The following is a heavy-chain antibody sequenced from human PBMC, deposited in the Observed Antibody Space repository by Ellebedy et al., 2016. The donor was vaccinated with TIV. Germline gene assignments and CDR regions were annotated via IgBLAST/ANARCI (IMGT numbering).Heavy chain of an antibody. V-gene: IGHV1-2*02. J-gene: IGHJ4*02. D-gene: IGHD3-10*01. CDR2: INPNNGGT. CDR1: GYIFTDYY. CDR3: TRGPSGGYFDY. Sequence: AASVKVSCKVSGYIFTDYYIHWFRQAPGQEFEWMGWINPNNGGTNYAQKFQDRVTMTRDTNISTVYMDLSRLTSDDTAVYYCTRGPSGGYFDYWGQGTLVPVSS.